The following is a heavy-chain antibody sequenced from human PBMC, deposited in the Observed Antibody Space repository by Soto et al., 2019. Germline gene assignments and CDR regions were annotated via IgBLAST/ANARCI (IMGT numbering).Heavy chain of an antibody. Sequence: ASVKVSCKASGYTFNSYAMHWVRQAPGQRLEWMGWINAGNGNTKYSQKFQGRVTITRDTSASTAYMELSSLRSEGTAVYYCAREVVLTGYSSRRAEYFQHWGQGTLVTVSS. D-gene: IGHD3-9*01. CDR1: GYTFNSYA. J-gene: IGHJ1*01. V-gene: IGHV1-3*01. CDR3: AREVVLTGYSSRRAEYFQH. CDR2: INAGNGNT.